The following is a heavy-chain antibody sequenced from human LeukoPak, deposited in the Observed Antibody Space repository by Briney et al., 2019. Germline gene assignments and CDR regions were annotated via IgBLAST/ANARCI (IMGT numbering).Heavy chain of an antibody. CDR1: GGPFSGYY. Sequence: SETLSLTCAVYGGPFSGYYWSWIRQPPGKGLEWIGEISHSGSTNYNPSLKSRVTISVDTSKNQFSLKLTSVTAADTAVYYCARDVDRNHWFDPWGQGTLVAVSS. J-gene: IGHJ5*02. V-gene: IGHV4-34*01. CDR2: ISHSGST. D-gene: IGHD1-14*01. CDR3: ARDVDRNHWFDP.